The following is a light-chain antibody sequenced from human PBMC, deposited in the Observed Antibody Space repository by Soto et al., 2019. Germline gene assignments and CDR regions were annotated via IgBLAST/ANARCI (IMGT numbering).Light chain of an antibody. Sequence: QSVLTHPPSVSGTPGQRVTISCSGSSSNVGSNFVYWYQQFPGTAPKLLIYRTDQRPSGVPDRFSASKPGTSASLAISGLRSDDEADYYCAAWDNSLRWVFGGGTKLTVL. CDR2: RTD. J-gene: IGLJ3*02. CDR3: AAWDNSLRWV. CDR1: SSNVGSNF. V-gene: IGLV1-47*01.